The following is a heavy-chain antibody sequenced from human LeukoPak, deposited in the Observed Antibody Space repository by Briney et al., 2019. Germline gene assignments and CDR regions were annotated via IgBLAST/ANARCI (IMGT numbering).Heavy chain of an antibody. V-gene: IGHV1-69*04. CDR3: ARGYCSSTSCYGGGFDY. J-gene: IGHJ4*02. CDR1: GGTFSSYA. Sequence: GASVNVSCTAFGGTFSSYAISWVRQAPGQGLEWMGRIIPILGIANYAQKFQGRVTITADKSTSTAYMELSSLRSEDTAVYYCARGYCSSTSCYGGGFDYWGQGTLVTVSS. D-gene: IGHD2-2*01. CDR2: IIPILGIA.